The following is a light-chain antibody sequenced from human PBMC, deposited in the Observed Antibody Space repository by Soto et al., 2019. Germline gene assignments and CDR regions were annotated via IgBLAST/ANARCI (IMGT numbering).Light chain of an antibody. CDR1: NSDGGGYNY. Sequence: QSVLAQPASVSGSPGQSIAISCTGTNSDGGGYNYVSWYQQHPGKAPELMIYEVSHRPSGVSNRFSGSKSDNTASLTISGLQAEDEADCYCSSYTSISTLYVFGTGTKGTVL. CDR3: SSYTSISTLYV. CDR2: EVS. V-gene: IGLV2-14*01. J-gene: IGLJ1*01.